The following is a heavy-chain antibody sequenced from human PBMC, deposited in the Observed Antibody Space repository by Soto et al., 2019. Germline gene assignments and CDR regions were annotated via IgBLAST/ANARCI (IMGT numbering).Heavy chain of an antibody. Sequence: SGPTLVNPTQTLTLTCTFSGFSLSTSGVGVGWIRQPPGKALEWLALIYWDDDKRYSPDLKSRLTITKDTSKNQVVLKMTNMDPVDTATYYCAHNLRRITIFGVVMNWFDPWGQGTLVTVSS. J-gene: IGHJ5*02. CDR2: IYWDDDK. D-gene: IGHD3-3*01. CDR1: GFSLSTSGVG. CDR3: AHNLRRITIFGVVMNWFDP. V-gene: IGHV2-5*02.